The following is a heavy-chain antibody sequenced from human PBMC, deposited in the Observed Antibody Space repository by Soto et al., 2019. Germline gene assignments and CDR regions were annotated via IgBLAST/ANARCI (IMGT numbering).Heavy chain of an antibody. CDR3: ARELHLGYCSGGSCPQLYFDY. CDR2: ISAYNGNT. V-gene: IGHV1-18*01. Sequence: ASVKVSCKASGYTFTSYGISWVRQAPGQGLEWMGWISAYNGNTNYAQKLQGRVTMTTDTSTSTAYMELRSLRSEDTAVYYCARELHLGYCSGGSCPQLYFDYWGQGTLVTVSS. J-gene: IGHJ4*02. CDR1: GYTFTSYG. D-gene: IGHD2-15*01.